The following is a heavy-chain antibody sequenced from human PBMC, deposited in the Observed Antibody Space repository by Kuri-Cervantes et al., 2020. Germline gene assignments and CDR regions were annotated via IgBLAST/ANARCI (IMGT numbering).Heavy chain of an antibody. CDR2: IYPDDSDT. V-gene: IGHV5-51*01. D-gene: IGHD2-2*01. CDR1: GGTFSSYA. J-gene: IGHJ6*03. CDR3: ARIVVVPAAKAYYYMDV. Sequence: KVSCKASGGTFSSYAISWVRQMPGKGLEWMGIIYPDDSDTRYSPSFQGQVTISADKSISTAYLQWSSLKASDTAMYYCARIVVVPAAKAYYYMDVWGKGTTVTVSS.